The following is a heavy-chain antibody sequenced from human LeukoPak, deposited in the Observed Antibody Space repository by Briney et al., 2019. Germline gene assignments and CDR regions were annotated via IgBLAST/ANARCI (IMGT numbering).Heavy chain of an antibody. CDR3: TRDSPGGVDY. Sequence: PGGPLRLSCAASGFTFSPSWMHWVRQAPGMGLEWVARTYGDGTDKIYADSVKGRFTISRDYAKNTLYLQMNSLRAEDTAVYYCTRDSPGGVDYWGQGTLVTVSS. J-gene: IGHJ4*02. V-gene: IGHV3-74*01. D-gene: IGHD3-10*01. CDR2: TYGDGTDK. CDR1: GFTFSPSW.